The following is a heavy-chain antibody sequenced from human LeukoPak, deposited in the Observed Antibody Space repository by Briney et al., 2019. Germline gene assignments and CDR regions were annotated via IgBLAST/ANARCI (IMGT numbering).Heavy chain of an antibody. Sequence: GGSLRLSCAASGFTFSSCWMSWVRQAPGKGLEWVANIKPDGSEKYYVDSVKGRFTISRDNAKNSLYLQMNGLRAEDTAVYYCARDRIQLWSHDYWGQGTLVTVSS. J-gene: IGHJ4*02. V-gene: IGHV3-7*04. CDR3: ARDRIQLWSHDY. CDR1: GFTFSSCW. CDR2: IKPDGSEK. D-gene: IGHD5-18*01.